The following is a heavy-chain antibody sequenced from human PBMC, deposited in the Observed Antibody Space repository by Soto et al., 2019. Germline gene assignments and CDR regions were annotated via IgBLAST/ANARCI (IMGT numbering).Heavy chain of an antibody. V-gene: IGHV1-2*04. D-gene: IGHD3-22*01. J-gene: IGHJ3*02. CDR2: INPNSGGT. Sequence: ASVKVSCKASGYTFTGYYMHWVRQAPGQGLEWMGWINPNSGGTNYAQKFQGWVTMTRDTSISTAYMELSRLRSDDTAVYYCAREDYYDSSGYYGKRDDAFDIWGQGTMVTVSS. CDR3: AREDYYDSSGYYGKRDDAFDI. CDR1: GYTFTGYY.